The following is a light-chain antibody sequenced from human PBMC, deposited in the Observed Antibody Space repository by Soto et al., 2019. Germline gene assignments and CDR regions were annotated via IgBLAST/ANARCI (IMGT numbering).Light chain of an antibody. V-gene: IGLV2-14*01. CDR2: EVS. Sequence: SALTQPASVSGSPGQSITISCTGTSSDVGAYNRVSWYQQYPGQAPKVIIYEVSNRPSGVSYRFSGSKSGSTASLTISGLRSEAGADSVSSSYPATPLEVFGTGPRVSVL. CDR1: SSDVGAYNR. CDR3: SSYPATPLEV. J-gene: IGLJ1*01.